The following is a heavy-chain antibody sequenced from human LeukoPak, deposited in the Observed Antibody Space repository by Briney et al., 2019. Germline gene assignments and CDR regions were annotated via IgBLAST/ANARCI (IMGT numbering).Heavy chain of an antibody. CDR2: IYYSGTT. D-gene: IGHD2-15*01. CDR1: GGSISASSYY. V-gene: IGHV4-39*01. J-gene: IGHJ4*02. CDR3: ARRGSGSGGDFDY. Sequence: PSETLSLTCTVSGGSISASSYYWGWIRQPPGKGLEWIATIYYSGTTYYNPSLKSRVTISVDTSKNQFSLNLSSVTAADTAVYYCARRGSGSGGDFDYGGRGTLVTVP.